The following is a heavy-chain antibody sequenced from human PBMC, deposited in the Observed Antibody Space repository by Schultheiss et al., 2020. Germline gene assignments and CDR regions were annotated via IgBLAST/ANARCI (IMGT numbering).Heavy chain of an antibody. D-gene: IGHD4-17*01. CDR3: AKDYGDHGAVIGPDY. V-gene: IGHV3-23*01. CDR2: ITASGERT. CDR1: GFTFSSYA. J-gene: IGHJ4*02. Sequence: GGSLRLSCAASGFTFSSYAMNWVRLSPGKGLEWVSSITASGERTTYADSVKGRFTISRDNSRNTVYLQMSSLRADDTALYFCAKDYGDHGAVIGPDYWGQGTLVTVSS.